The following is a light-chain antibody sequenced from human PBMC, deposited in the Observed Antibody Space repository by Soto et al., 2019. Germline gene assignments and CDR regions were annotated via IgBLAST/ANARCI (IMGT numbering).Light chain of an antibody. CDR2: GAS. CDR1: QSVSSN. CDR3: QQYNNWPGT. J-gene: IGKJ1*01. V-gene: IGKV3-15*01. Sequence: EIVMTQSPATLSVSPGERATLSCRASQSVSSNLAWYQQKPGQAPRLLIYGASTRATGIPARFSGSGSGTKFTLTISSLQSEDFAVYYCQQYNNWPGTSGQGTKVDIK.